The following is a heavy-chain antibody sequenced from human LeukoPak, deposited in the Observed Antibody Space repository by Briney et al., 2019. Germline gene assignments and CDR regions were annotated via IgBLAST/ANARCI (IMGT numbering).Heavy chain of an antibody. Sequence: GESLKISCKGSGYSFISYWIGWVRQMPGKGLEWMGIIYPGDSDTRYSPSFQGQVTISADKSISTAYLQWSSLKASDTAMYYCARGQQLPQSDFDYWGQGTLVTVSS. CDR1: GYSFISYW. CDR2: IYPGDSDT. J-gene: IGHJ4*02. D-gene: IGHD6-13*01. V-gene: IGHV5-51*01. CDR3: ARGQQLPQSDFDY.